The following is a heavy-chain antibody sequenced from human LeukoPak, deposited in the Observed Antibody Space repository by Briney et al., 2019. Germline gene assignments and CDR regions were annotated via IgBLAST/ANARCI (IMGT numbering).Heavy chain of an antibody. Sequence: PSETLSLTCTVSGGSISSYYWSWIRQPAGKGLEWIGRIYTSGSTNYNPSLKSRVTMSVDTSKNQFSLKLSSVTAADTAVYYCVREWGSYRYLKSYFDYWGQGTLVTVSS. CDR3: VREWGSYRYLKSYFDY. D-gene: IGHD3-16*02. J-gene: IGHJ4*02. CDR1: GGSISSYY. V-gene: IGHV4-4*07. CDR2: IYTSGST.